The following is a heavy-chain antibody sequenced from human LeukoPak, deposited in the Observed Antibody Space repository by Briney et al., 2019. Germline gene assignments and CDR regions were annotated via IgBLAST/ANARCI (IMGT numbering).Heavy chain of an antibody. V-gene: IGHV4-34*01. CDR3: ARSRGWLQSHPLGY. J-gene: IGHJ4*02. D-gene: IGHD5-24*01. Sequence: SETLSLTCAVYGGSFSGYYWSWIRQPPGKGLEWIGEINHSGSTNYNPSLKSRVTISVDTSKNQFSLKLSAVTAADTAVYYCARSRGWLQSHPLGYWGQGTLVTVSS. CDR1: GGSFSGYY. CDR2: INHSGST.